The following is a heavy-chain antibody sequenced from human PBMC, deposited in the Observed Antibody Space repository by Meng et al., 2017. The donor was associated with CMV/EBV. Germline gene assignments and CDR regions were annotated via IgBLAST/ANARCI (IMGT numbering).Heavy chain of an antibody. J-gene: IGHJ6*02. V-gene: IGHV1-2*02. CDR2: INPNSGGT. D-gene: IGHD3-10*01. CDR1: GYTFTGYY. CDR3: ARDRGGSFGRSYYGMDV. Sequence: ASVKVSCKASGYTFTGYYMHWVRQAPGQGLEWMGWINPNSGGTNYAQKFQGRVTMTRDTSISTAYMELSRLRSDDTAVYYCARDRGGSFGRSYYGMDVWGQGTTVTVSS.